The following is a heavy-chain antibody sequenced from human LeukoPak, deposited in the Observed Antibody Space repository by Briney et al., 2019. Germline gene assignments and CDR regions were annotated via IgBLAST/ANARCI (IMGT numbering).Heavy chain of an antibody. V-gene: IGHV3-23*01. CDR3: AKDLGWELSGFDY. CDR2: TSGSGGST. Sequence: GGSLRLSCAASGFTVSSNYMSWVRQAPGKGLEWVSATSGSGGSTYYADSVKGRFTISRDDSKNTLYLQMNSLRAEDTAVYYCAKDLGWELSGFDYWGQGTLVTVSS. J-gene: IGHJ4*02. D-gene: IGHD1-26*01. CDR1: GFTVSSNY.